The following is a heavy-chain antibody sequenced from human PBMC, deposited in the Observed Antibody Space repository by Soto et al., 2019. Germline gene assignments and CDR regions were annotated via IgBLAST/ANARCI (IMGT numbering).Heavy chain of an antibody. V-gene: IGHV4-34*01. J-gene: IGHJ6*03. Sequence: WETLSLTGAVYGWSFSGYYWSWIRQPPGKGLEGIGEINPTASPNYNPSLKSRVTISVDTSKNQSSLKLSSVTAADTAVYYCARGIVVAPAAMPVRYYYYMDVWGKGTTVTVSS. CDR3: ARGIVVAPAAMPVRYYYYMDV. CDR1: GWSFSGYY. CDR2: INPTASP. D-gene: IGHD2-2*01.